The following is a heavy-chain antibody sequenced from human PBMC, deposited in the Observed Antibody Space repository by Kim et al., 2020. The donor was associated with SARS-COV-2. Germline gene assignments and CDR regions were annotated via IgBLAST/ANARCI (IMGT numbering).Heavy chain of an antibody. J-gene: IGHJ4*02. D-gene: IGHD3-22*01. Sequence: TSHADSVKGRFTIARDNSKNPLYLQMNSLSAEETAVYYCAKQDDRYYFDYWGQGTLVTVSS. CDR3: AKQDDRYYFDY. CDR2: T. V-gene: IGHV3-23*03.